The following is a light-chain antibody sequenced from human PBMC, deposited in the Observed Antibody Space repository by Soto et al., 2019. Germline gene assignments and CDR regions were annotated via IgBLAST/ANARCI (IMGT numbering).Light chain of an antibody. V-gene: IGKV1-39*01. J-gene: IGKJ4*01. CDR3: QQSYSTPT. Sequence: DIQMTQSPSSLSASEGDRFTITCRASQSINSYLNWYQHKPGKAPKLLIYAASNLQSGVPSRFSGSGSGTDFTLIISSLKPEDFATYYCQQSYSTPTFGGGTKVEIK. CDR1: QSINSY. CDR2: AAS.